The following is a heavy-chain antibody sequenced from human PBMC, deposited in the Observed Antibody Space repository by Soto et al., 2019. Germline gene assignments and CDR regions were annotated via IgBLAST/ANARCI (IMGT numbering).Heavy chain of an antibody. Sequence: QVQLQQWGAGLLKPSETLSLTSAVFGGSFRGYYWGGIRRPPGKGLEWIGEINHSGTTNYNPSLKSRVTISVDTSKNQFSLKLSSVTAADTAVYYCARGRNYYGSGSYYRYFDYWGQGTLVTVSS. J-gene: IGHJ4*02. CDR2: INHSGTT. CDR1: GGSFRGYY. D-gene: IGHD3-10*01. V-gene: IGHV4-34*01. CDR3: ARGRNYYGSGSYYRYFDY.